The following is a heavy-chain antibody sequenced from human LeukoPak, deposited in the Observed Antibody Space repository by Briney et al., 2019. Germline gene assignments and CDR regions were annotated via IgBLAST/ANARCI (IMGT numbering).Heavy chain of an antibody. CDR2: IYYSGST. CDR1: GGSISSYY. Sequence: SETLSPTCTVSGGSISSYYWSWLRHPPGKGLEWIGYIYYSGSTNYNPSLKSRVTISVDTSKNQFSLKLSSVTAADTAVYYCARFPGYYYDSSGYNDAFDIWGQGTMVTVSS. CDR3: ARFPGYYYDSSGYNDAFDI. J-gene: IGHJ3*02. D-gene: IGHD3-22*01. V-gene: IGHV4-59*01.